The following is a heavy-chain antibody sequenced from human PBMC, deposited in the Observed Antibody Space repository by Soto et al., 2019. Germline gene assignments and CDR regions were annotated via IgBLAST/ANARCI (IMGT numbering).Heavy chain of an antibody. CDR2: FDPEDGET. CDR3: ATLGRRDEQWLVWGY. V-gene: IGHV1-24*01. CDR1: GYTLTELS. J-gene: IGHJ4*02. D-gene: IGHD6-19*01. Sequence: ASVKVSCKVSGYTLTELSMHWVRQAPGKGLEWTGGFDPEDGETIYAQKFQGRVTMTEDTSTDTACMELSSLRSEDTAVYYCATLGRRDEQWLVWGYWGQGTLVTVSS.